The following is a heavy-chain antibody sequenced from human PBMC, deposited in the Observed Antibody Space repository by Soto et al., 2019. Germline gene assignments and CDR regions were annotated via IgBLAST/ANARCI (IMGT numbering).Heavy chain of an antibody. CDR3: ASDRGWLQLIFDY. CDR2: IIPIFGTA. CDR1: GGTFSSYA. V-gene: IGHV1-69*13. Sequence: SVKVSCKASGGTFSSYAISLVRQAPGQGLEWMGGIIPIFGTANYAQKFQGRVTITADESTSTAYMELSSLRSEDTAVYYCASDRGWLQLIFDYWGQGTLVTVSS. J-gene: IGHJ4*02. D-gene: IGHD5-12*01.